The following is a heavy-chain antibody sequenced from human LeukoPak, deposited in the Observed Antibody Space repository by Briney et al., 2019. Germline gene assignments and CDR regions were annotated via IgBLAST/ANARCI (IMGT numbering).Heavy chain of an antibody. D-gene: IGHD6-19*01. Sequence: GGILRLSCAASGFTFSSYGMSWVRQAPGKGLEWVSAISGSGGSTYYADSVKGRFTISRDNSKNTLFLQMNSLRPEDTAVYYCATEQWLDGNAFDIWGQGTMVTVSS. CDR3: ATEQWLDGNAFDI. CDR1: GFTFSSYG. CDR2: ISGSGGST. V-gene: IGHV3-23*01. J-gene: IGHJ3*02.